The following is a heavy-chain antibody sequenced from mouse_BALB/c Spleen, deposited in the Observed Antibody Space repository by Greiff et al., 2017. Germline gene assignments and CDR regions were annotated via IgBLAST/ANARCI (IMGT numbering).Heavy chain of an antibody. V-gene: IGHV5-9-4*01. Sequence: VQGVESGGGLVKPGGSLKLSCAASGFTFSSYAMSWVRQSPEKRLEWVAEISSGGSYTYYPDTVTGRFTISRDNAKNTLYLEMSSLRSEDTAMYYCATGSYFDYWGQGTTLTVSS. D-gene: IGHD4-1*01. CDR1: GFTFSSYA. J-gene: IGHJ2*01. CDR3: ATGSYFDY. CDR2: ISSGGSYT.